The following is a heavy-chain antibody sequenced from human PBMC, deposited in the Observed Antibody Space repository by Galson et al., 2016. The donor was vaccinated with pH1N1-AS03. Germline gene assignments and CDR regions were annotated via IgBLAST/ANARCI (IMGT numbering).Heavy chain of an antibody. J-gene: IGHJ6*02. CDR2: IAPSDSYA. Sequence: QSGAEVKKPGESLRISCKGSGYNFTSYWINWVRQMPGKGLEWMGRIAPSDSYAKYSPSFQGHVSISAAKSISSAYLQWRSLKATDTAMYYRARAYCTNGVCYSEYYYGMDVWSQGTTVTVS. CDR1: GYNFTSYW. V-gene: IGHV5-10-1*01. CDR3: ARAYCTNGVCYSEYYYGMDV. D-gene: IGHD2-8*01.